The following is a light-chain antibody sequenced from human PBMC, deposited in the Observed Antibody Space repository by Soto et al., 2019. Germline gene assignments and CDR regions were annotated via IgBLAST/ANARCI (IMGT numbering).Light chain of an antibody. CDR2: AAS. CDR1: QGISNY. J-gene: IGKJ1*01. Sequence: DIQMTQSPSSLSASVGDRVTITCRASQGISNYLAWYQQKPGKVPKLLIYAASTLQSGVPSRFSGSGSDTDVTLTIRSLQPEDVATFYCHHYNSAPPAFGQGTKVEIK. CDR3: HHYNSAPPA. V-gene: IGKV1-27*01.